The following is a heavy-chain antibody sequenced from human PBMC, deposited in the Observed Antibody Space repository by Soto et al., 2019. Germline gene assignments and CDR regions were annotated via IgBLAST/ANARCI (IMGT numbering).Heavy chain of an antibody. Sequence: QVLLVQSGAEVKRPGASVKVSCKASGYTFTSYGISWVRQXPGXGXXWMGWISPYNGDTKYAQRVQGRVTMTTDTFTSTTYMEVRSLKSDDTAVYYCAXDRITIFDRDDMDVWGQGTTVIVSS. CDR1: GYTFTSYG. D-gene: IGHD3-3*01. V-gene: IGHV1-18*01. CDR2: ISPYNGDT. CDR3: AXDRITIFDRDDMDV. J-gene: IGHJ6*02.